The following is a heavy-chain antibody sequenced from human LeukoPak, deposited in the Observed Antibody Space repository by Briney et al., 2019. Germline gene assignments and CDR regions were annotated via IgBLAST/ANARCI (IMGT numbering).Heavy chain of an antibody. CDR1: GGSISSSSYY. Sequence: PSETLSLTCTVSGGSISSSSYYWGWIRQPPGKGLEWIGSIYYSGSTYYNPSLKSRVTISVDTSKNQFSLKPSSVTAADTAVYYCARGVGYYDSFGENYFDYWGQGTLVTVSS. CDR3: ARGVGYYDSFGENYFDY. CDR2: IYYSGST. V-gene: IGHV4-39*07. D-gene: IGHD3-22*01. J-gene: IGHJ4*02.